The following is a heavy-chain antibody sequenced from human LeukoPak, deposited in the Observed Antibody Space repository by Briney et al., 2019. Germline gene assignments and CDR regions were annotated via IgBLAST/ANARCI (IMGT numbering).Heavy chain of an antibody. V-gene: IGHV3-21*01. CDR3: ARSLVVPAAIGDYFDY. CDR1: GFTFGSYA. CDR2: ISSSSSYI. D-gene: IGHD2-2*01. Sequence: GGSLRLSCAASGFTFGSYAMSWVRQAPGKGLEWVSSISSSSSYIYYADSVKGRFTISRDNAKNSLYLQMNSLRAEDTAVYYCARSLVVPAAIGDYFDYWGQGTLVTVSS. J-gene: IGHJ4*02.